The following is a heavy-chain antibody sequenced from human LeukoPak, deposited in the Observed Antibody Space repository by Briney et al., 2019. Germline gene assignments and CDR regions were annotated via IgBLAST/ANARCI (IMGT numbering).Heavy chain of an antibody. CDR3: ARDSYRTRNYNWFDP. Sequence: SVKVSCKVSGGTFSSYSISWVRQAPGQGLEWMGVIIPMFGTTTYAQRFQGRVTITADKSTSTAYMELSSLRSEDTAVYYCARDSYRTRNYNWFDPWGQGTLVTVSS. CDR2: IIPMFGTT. V-gene: IGHV1-69*06. J-gene: IGHJ5*02. D-gene: IGHD1-7*01. CDR1: GGTFSSYS.